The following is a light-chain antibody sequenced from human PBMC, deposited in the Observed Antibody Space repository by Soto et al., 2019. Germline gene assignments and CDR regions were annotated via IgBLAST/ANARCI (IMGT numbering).Light chain of an antibody. CDR2: DVS. Sequence: QSVLTQPASVSGSPGQSIAISCTGTNSDVGAYNYVSWYQQHPGKAPKLIIYDVSNRPSGISTRFSGSKSGNTASLTISGLQAEDEADYHCSSYTTSTTYVFGTATQLTVL. V-gene: IGLV2-14*03. J-gene: IGLJ1*01. CDR1: NSDVGAYNY. CDR3: SSYTTSTTYV.